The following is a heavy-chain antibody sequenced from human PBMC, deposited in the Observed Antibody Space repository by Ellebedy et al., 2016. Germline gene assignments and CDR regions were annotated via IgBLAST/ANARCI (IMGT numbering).Heavy chain of an antibody. CDR2: MNGDGSTI. CDR1: GFTFSNTW. D-gene: IGHD2-2*02. CDR3: ATAGSYRFDY. Sequence: GESLKISXAASGFTFSNTWMHWVRQDPGEGLVWVSRMNGDGSTINYADSVKGRFTIPRDNAKNTLYLQMNILRAEDTAVYYCATAGSYRFDYWGLGTLVTVS. V-gene: IGHV3-74*01. J-gene: IGHJ4*02.